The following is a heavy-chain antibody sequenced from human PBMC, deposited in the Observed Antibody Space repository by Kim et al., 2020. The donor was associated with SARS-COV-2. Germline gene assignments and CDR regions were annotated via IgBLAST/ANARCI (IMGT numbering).Heavy chain of an antibody. CDR2: INPNSGGT. Sequence: ASVKVSCKASGYTFTGYYMHWVRQAPGQGLEWMGRINPNSGGTNYAQKFQGRVTMTRDTSISTAYMELSRLRSDDTAVYYCARDSLQQLVRANWFDPWGQGTLVTVSS. D-gene: IGHD6-13*01. V-gene: IGHV1-2*06. CDR3: ARDSLQQLVRANWFDP. CDR1: GYTFTGYY. J-gene: IGHJ5*02.